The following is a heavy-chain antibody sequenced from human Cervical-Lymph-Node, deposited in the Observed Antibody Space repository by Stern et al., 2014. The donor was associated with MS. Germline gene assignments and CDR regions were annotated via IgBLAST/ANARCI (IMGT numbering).Heavy chain of an antibody. CDR1: GYRLTTYW. D-gene: IGHD2-15*01. V-gene: IGHV5-51*01. CDR2: IHPDNSDT. Sequence: VQLVQSGAEVKKPGESLRISCQGSGYRLTTYWIGWVRQMPGKGLEWMGIIHPDNSDTRYSPSFRGRVTISADKSISTAYLQWNSLQASDTAIYYCVTYCKTGSCYGDHWGQGTLIAVSS. J-gene: IGHJ4*02. CDR3: VTYCKTGSCYGDH.